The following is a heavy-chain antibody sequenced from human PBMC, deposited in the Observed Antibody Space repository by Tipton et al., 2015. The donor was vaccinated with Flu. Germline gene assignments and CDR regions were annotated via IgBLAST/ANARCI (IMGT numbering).Heavy chain of an antibody. V-gene: IGHV4-39*01. J-gene: IGHJ4*02. Sequence: TLSLTCTVSGDSSSSSSYYWAWIRQPPGKGLEWIGNVFHGGSINYNPSLKSRVTISVDTSKSQFSLMLRSVTAADTAVYYCARLSYYDVDLKNFYFDYWGQGALVTVSS. D-gene: IGHD3-10*02. CDR3: ARLSYYDVDLKNFYFDY. CDR2: VFHGGSI. CDR1: GDSSSSSSYY.